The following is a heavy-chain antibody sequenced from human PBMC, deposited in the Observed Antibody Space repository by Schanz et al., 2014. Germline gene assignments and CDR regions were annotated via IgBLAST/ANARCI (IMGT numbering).Heavy chain of an antibody. D-gene: IGHD3-10*01. CDR3: ARDRVAFVRGPLGVD. Sequence: QVQLVQSGVEVKRPGASVRVSCKASGYSFTDYAIHWVRQAPGQGLEWMGWISGYNGDTNYAPKFQDRVTMTTDTSTGISSLELRNLKSYDTAGYYCARDRVAFVRGPLGVDWGQGTQVIVSS. V-gene: IGHV1-18*01. CDR1: GYSFTDYA. J-gene: IGHJ4*02. CDR2: ISGYNGDT.